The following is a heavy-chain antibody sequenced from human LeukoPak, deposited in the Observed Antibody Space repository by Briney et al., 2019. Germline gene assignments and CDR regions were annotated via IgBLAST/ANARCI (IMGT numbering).Heavy chain of an antibody. CDR1: GFTFSSYW. D-gene: IGHD3-22*01. CDR2: IKQDGSEK. V-gene: IGHV3-7*01. J-gene: IGHJ6*02. CDR3: ARDRASDSSGYMNGMDV. Sequence: GGSLRLSCAASGFTFSSYWMSWVRQAPGKGLEWVANIKQDGSEKYYVDSVKGRFTISRDNAKNSLYLQMNSLRAEDTAVYYCARDRASDSSGYMNGMDVWGQGTTDTASS.